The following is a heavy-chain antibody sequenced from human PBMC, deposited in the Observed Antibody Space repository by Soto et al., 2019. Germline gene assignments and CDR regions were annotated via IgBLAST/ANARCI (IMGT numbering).Heavy chain of an antibody. J-gene: IGHJ6*02. CDR1: GFTFSSYA. D-gene: IGHD6-6*01. CDR3: ARDGQQPVIFEYGMDV. V-gene: IGHV3-30-3*01. Sequence: PGGSLRLSCAASGFTFSSYAMHWVRQSPGKGLEWVAVISYDGSNKYYADSVKGRFTISRDNSKNTLYLQMNSLRAEDTAVYYCARDGQQPVIFEYGMDVWGQGTTVTVSS. CDR2: ISYDGSNK.